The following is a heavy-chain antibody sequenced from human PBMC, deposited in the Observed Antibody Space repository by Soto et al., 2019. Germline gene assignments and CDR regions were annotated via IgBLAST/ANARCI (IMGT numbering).Heavy chain of an antibody. Sequence: GASVKVSCKASGYTFTSYGISWVRQAPGQGLEWMGGIIPIFGTANYAQKFQGRVTITADESTSTAYMELSSLRSEDTAVYYFARGRYYYDSSGYYLPTYYFDYWGQGTLVTVSS. D-gene: IGHD3-22*01. CDR1: GYTFTSYG. CDR2: IIPIFGTA. V-gene: IGHV1-69*13. J-gene: IGHJ4*02. CDR3: ARGRYYYDSSGYYLPTYYFDY.